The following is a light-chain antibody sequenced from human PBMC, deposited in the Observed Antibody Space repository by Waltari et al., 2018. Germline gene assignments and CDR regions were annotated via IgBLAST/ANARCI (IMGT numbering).Light chain of an antibody. J-gene: IGKJ1*01. CDR2: GAS. CDR3: QQYNNWPPWT. Sequence: EIVMTQSPATLSVSPGERATLCCRASQSVRNNLVWYQQKPGQAPRLLIYGASTRVTGIPARFSGSGSGTEFTLTISSLQSEDFAVYYWQQYNNWPPWTFGQGTKVELK. V-gene: IGKV3-15*01. CDR1: QSVRNN.